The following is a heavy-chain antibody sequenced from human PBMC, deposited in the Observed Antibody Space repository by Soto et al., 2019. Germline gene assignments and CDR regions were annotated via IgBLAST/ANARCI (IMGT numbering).Heavy chain of an antibody. Sequence: PGGSLRLSCAASGFTFSSYAISWVRQAPGKGLEWVSAISGSGGSTYYADSVKGRFTISRDNSKNTLYLQMNSLRAEDTAVYYCAKSAEDYVWGSYRYPWFDPWGQGTLVTVS. CDR2: ISGSGGST. V-gene: IGHV3-23*01. CDR1: GFTFSSYA. J-gene: IGHJ5*02. D-gene: IGHD3-16*02. CDR3: AKSAEDYVWGSYRYPWFDP.